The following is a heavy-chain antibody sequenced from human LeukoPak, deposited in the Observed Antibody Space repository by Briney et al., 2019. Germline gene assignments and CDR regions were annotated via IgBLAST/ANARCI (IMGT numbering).Heavy chain of an antibody. J-gene: IGHJ4*02. V-gene: IGHV3-30*02. CDR3: AKERTASKPRDLDH. CDR1: GFIFTDYG. Sequence: GGSLRLSCAASGFIFTDYGMHWVRQAPGKGLEWLTFLRYEGSDKYYADSVKGRFTIYRDNSKNTLHLQMNSLTSEDTAVYYCAKERTASKPRDLDHCGQGILVTVSS. D-gene: IGHD5-18*01. CDR2: LRYEGSDK.